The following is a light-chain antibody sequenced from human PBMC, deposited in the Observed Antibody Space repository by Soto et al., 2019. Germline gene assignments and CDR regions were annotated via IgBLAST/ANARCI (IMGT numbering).Light chain of an antibody. Sequence: QSVLTQPASVSGSPGQSITISYTGTSSDVGGYNYVSWYQQHPGKAPKLMIYDVSNRPSGVSNRFSGSKSGNTASLTISGLQAEDEADYYCSSYTSSSTLVFGGGTKVTVL. CDR2: DVS. CDR1: SSDVGGYNY. CDR3: SSYTSSSTLV. V-gene: IGLV2-14*01. J-gene: IGLJ2*01.